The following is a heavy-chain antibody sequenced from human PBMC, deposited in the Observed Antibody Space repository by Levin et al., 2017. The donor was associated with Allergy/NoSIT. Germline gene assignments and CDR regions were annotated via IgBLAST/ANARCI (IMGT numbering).Heavy chain of an antibody. V-gene: IGHV3-48*01. Sequence: GESLKISCAASGFTFSSYSMNWVRQAPGKGLEWVSYISSSSSTIYYADSVKGRFTISRDNAKNSLYLQMNSLRAEDTAVYYCAREIGYGDYVDAFDIWGQGTMVTVSS. CDR2: ISSSSSTI. CDR1: GFTFSSYS. J-gene: IGHJ3*02. CDR3: AREIGYGDYVDAFDI. D-gene: IGHD4-17*01.